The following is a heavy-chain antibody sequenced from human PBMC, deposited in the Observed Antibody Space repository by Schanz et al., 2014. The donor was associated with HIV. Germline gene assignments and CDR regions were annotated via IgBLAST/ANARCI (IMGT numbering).Heavy chain of an antibody. J-gene: IGHJ5*02. Sequence: QVQLQQWGAGLLKPSETLSLTCAVYGGSFSDYYWSWIRQPPGKGLEWIGEINHSGSTNYNPSLSSGVTISVDTSKNPFPLKGPSGTAADTAVYYCAKSGGDASYYYVSGSYSTGWLDPWGQGTLVTVSS. D-gene: IGHD3-10*01. CDR2: INHSGST. CDR3: AKSGGDASYYYVSGSYSTGWLDP. V-gene: IGHV4-34*01. CDR1: GGSFSDYY.